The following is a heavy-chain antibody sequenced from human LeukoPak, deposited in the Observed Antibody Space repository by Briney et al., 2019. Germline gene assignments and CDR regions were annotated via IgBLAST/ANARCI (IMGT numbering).Heavy chain of an antibody. CDR3: AAYYYDSSGSYSFDY. D-gene: IGHD3-22*01. Sequence: SVKVSCKASGGTFISYAISWVRQAPGQGLEWMGGIIPIFGTANYAQKFQGRVTITADESTSTAYMELSSLRSEDTAVYYCAAYYYDSSGSYSFDYWGQGTLVTVSS. J-gene: IGHJ4*02. CDR2: IIPIFGTA. V-gene: IGHV1-69*13. CDR1: GGTFISYA.